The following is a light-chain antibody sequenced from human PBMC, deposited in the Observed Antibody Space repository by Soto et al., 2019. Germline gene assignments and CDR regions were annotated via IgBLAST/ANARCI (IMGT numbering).Light chain of an antibody. Sequence: DIQLTQSPSFLSASVGDRVTITCRASQGISSYLAWYQQKPGKAPKLLIYAASTLQSGVPSRFSGSGHGTESTLTISSLQPEDFATYYCQQLNSYPRTFGQGTKVEIK. J-gene: IGKJ1*01. CDR3: QQLNSYPRT. CDR1: QGISSY. V-gene: IGKV1-9*01. CDR2: AAS.